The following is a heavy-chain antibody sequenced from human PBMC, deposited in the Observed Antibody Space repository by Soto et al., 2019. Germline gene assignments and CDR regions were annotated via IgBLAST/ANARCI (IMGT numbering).Heavy chain of an antibody. CDR2: INPNGGRT. CDR3: ARDGWFSALRIPFGLDV. J-gene: IGHJ6*02. D-gene: IGHD3-3*01. V-gene: IGHV1-46*01. Sequence: QVQLVQSGAEVKKPGASVKVSCKASGYTFSNYYIHWVRQAPGQGLEWVGIINPNGGRTTYAQKVQRRVTMTGDTSRRTVYMELSSRTSEDTALYYCARDGWFSALRIPFGLDVWGQGTTVTVSS. CDR1: GYTFSNYY.